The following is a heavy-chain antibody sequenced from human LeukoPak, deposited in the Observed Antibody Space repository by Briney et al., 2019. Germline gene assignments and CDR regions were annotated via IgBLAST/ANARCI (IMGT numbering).Heavy chain of an antibody. CDR2: INWNGGST. Sequence: GGSLRLSCAASGFTFDDYGMSWVRQAPGKGLEWVSGINWNGGSTGYADSVKGRFTISRDNAKNSLYLQMNSLRAEDTALYHCARGVGDSRFYDYYMDVWGKGTTVTVSS. CDR1: GFTFDDYG. CDR3: ARGVGDSRFYDYYMDV. D-gene: IGHD3-22*01. J-gene: IGHJ6*03. V-gene: IGHV3-20*01.